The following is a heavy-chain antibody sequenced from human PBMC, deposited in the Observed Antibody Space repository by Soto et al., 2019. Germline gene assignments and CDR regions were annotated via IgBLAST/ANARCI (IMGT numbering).Heavy chain of an antibody. J-gene: IGHJ4*02. Sequence: QVHLVQSGAEVKKPGASVKVSCKGSGYDFTTYGITWVRQAPGQGLEWMACISAHNGNTDYAQKLQGRVTVTRDTSTSTAYMELRSLRSDDTAVYYCARGRYGHYWGQGALVTVSS. CDR2: ISAHNGNT. CDR1: GYDFTTYG. CDR3: ARGRYGHY. D-gene: IGHD1-1*01. V-gene: IGHV1-18*01.